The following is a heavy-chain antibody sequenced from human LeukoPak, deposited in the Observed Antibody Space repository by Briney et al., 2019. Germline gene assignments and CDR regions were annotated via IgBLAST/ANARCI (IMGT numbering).Heavy chain of an antibody. V-gene: IGHV3-7*03. CDR2: IKQDGSET. CDR1: GFTFTNYW. D-gene: IGHD6-19*01. Sequence: GGSLRLSCAASGFTFTNYWMSWVRQSPGKGLEWVANIKQDGSETYYVDSVKGRFTISRDNAKNSLYLQMNSLRAEDTALYLCAGGDRNGWYFDYWGQGTLVTVSS. CDR3: AGGDRNGWYFDY. J-gene: IGHJ4*02.